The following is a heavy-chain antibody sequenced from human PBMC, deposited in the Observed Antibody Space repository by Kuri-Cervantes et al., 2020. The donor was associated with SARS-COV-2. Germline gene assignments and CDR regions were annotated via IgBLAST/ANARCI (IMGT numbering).Heavy chain of an antibody. Sequence: GSLRLSCTVSGGSISSYYWSWIRQPAGKGLEWIGRIYTSGSTNYNPSLKSRVTISVDTSKNQFSLKLSSVTAADTAVYYCARVDGSWYFFYWGQGTLVTVSS. CDR3: ARVDGSWYFFY. CDR1: GGSISSYY. D-gene: IGHD6-13*01. CDR2: IYTSGST. J-gene: IGHJ4*02. V-gene: IGHV4-4*07.